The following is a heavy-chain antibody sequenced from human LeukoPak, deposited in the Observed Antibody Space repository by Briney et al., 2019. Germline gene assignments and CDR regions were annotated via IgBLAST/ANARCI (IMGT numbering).Heavy chain of an antibody. Sequence: ASVKVSCKSSGYTFTSYYMYWVRQAPGQGLEWMGWISAYNGNTNYAQKLQGRVTMTTDTSTSTAYMELRSLRSDDTAVYYCARDSPGSLNLRWFDPWGQGTLVTVSS. D-gene: IGHD2-15*01. J-gene: IGHJ5*02. CDR2: ISAYNGNT. V-gene: IGHV1-18*04. CDR3: ARDSPGSLNLRWFDP. CDR1: GYTFTSYY.